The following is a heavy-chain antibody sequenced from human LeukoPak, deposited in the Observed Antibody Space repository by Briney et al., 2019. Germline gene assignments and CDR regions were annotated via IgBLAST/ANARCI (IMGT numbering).Heavy chain of an antibody. V-gene: IGHV3-21*01. CDR1: GFTFSSYS. J-gene: IGHJ4*02. CDR3: ARPVLLGESDY. CDR2: ISSSSSYI. D-gene: IGHD3-16*01. Sequence: GGSLRLSCAASGFTFSSYSMNWVRQAPGKGLEWVSSISSSSSYIYYADSVKGRFTISRDNAKNSLYLQMNSLRAEDTAVYYCARPVLLGESDYGGQGPLVTVPS.